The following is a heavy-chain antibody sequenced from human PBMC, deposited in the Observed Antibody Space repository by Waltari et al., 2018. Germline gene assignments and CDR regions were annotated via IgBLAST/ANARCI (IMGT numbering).Heavy chain of an antibody. CDR1: GFTFAEYG. CDR2: IRSAVYGGTT. Sequence: EVQLVESGGTLVQPGRSLRLSCTGFGFTFAEYGVTWVRQAPGKGLDGIGFIRSAVYGGTTEDAASVKGRLTISRDDSKSIAYLEMNTLTTEDTALYYCTRGRSAWSSTLDYWGQGTLVTVSS. J-gene: IGHJ4*02. V-gene: IGHV3-49*04. CDR3: TRGRSAWSSTLDY. D-gene: IGHD6-19*01.